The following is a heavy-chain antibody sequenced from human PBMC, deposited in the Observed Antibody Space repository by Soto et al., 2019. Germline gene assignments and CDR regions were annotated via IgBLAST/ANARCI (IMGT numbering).Heavy chain of an antibody. CDR2: IIPIFGTS. CDR1: GGTFSSYA. CDR3: ASYRQWLRELDY. J-gene: IGHJ4*02. Sequence: ASVKVSCKASGGTFSSYAISWVRQSPGQGLEWMGGIIPIFGTSTYAQKFQGRVTITADESTSTAYMELRSMRSDDTAVYYCASYRQWLRELDYWGEGPLVTVSS. D-gene: IGHD6-19*01. V-gene: IGHV1-69*13.